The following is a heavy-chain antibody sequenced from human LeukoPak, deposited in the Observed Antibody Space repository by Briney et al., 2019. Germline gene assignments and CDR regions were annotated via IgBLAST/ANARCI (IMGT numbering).Heavy chain of an antibody. CDR1: GCTFTSYY. D-gene: IGHD1-26*01. CDR3: ARTDSGEDWFDP. CDR2: INPSGGST. J-gene: IGHJ5*02. Sequence: GASVKVSCKASGCTFTSYYMHWVRQAPGQGLEWMGIINPSGGSTSYAQKFQGRVTMTRDTSTSTVYMELSSLRSEDTAVYYCARTDSGEDWFDPWGQGTLVTVSS. V-gene: IGHV1-46*01.